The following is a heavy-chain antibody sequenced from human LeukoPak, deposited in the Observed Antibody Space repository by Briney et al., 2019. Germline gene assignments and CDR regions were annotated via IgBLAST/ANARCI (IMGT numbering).Heavy chain of an antibody. Sequence: GASVKVSCKVSVYTLTELSMHWVRQAPGNGLEWRGGFDPEDGETIYAQKFQGRVTMTEDTSTDTAYMELSSLRSEDTAVYYCATKEVWGSYHEGDYWGQGTLVTVSS. J-gene: IGHJ4*02. CDR2: FDPEDGET. D-gene: IGHD3-16*02. CDR1: VYTLTELS. CDR3: ATKEVWGSYHEGDY. V-gene: IGHV1-24*01.